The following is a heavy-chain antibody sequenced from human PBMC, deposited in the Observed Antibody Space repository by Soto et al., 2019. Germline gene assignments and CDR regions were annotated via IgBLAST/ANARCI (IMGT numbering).Heavy chain of an antibody. CDR1: GGSISSGDYY. V-gene: IGHV4-30-4*01. J-gene: IGHJ5*02. D-gene: IGHD1-1*01. CDR2: IYYSGST. CDR3: ATTGTGWFDP. Sequence: QVQLQESGPGLVKPSQTLSLTCTVSGGSISSGDYYWSWIRQPPGKGLEWIGYIYYSGSTYYNPSPTNPVTITVDTSKNQFSLKLSSGTAADTAVYYCATTGTGWFDPWGQGTLVTVSS.